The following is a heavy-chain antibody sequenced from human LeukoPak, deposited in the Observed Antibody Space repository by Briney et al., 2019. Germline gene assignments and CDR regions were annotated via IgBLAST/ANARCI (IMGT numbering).Heavy chain of an antibody. CDR1: GGSISSGSYY. J-gene: IGHJ4*02. V-gene: IGHV4-61*02. Sequence: SETLSLTCTVSGGSISSGSYYWSWIRQPAGKGLEWIGRIYTSGSTYYNPSLKSRVTISVDTSKNQFSLKLSSVTAADTAVYYCARGYVSGSYYQYWGQGTLVTVSS. CDR2: IYTSGST. D-gene: IGHD3-10*01. CDR3: ARGYVSGSYYQY.